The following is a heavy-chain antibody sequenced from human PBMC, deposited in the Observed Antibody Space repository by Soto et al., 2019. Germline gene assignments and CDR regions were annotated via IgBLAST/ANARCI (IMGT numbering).Heavy chain of an antibody. D-gene: IGHD4-17*01. CDR2: IRSKAYGGTT. V-gene: IGHV3-49*04. Sequence: PGGFLRLSCTASGFTFGDYAMSWVRQAPGKGVEWVGFIRSKAYGGTTEYAASVKGRFTISRDDSKSIAYLQMNSLKTEDTAVYYCTRERDSTVYKEGYYYGMDVWGQGTTVTVSS. CDR3: TRERDSTVYKEGYYYGMDV. J-gene: IGHJ6*02. CDR1: GFTFGDYA.